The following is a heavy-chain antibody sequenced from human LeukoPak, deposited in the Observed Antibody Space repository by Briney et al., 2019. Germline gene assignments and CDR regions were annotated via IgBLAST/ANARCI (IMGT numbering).Heavy chain of an antibody. CDR3: ARDLRQYGGYAGFDY. Sequence: ASVKVSCKASGYTFTSYGISWVRQAPGQGLEWMGWISAYNGNTNYAQKLQGRVTMTTDTSTSTAYMELRSLRSDDTAVYYCARDLRQYGGYAGFDYWGQGTLVTVSS. D-gene: IGHD5-12*01. CDR1: GYTFTSYG. V-gene: IGHV1-18*01. CDR2: ISAYNGNT. J-gene: IGHJ4*02.